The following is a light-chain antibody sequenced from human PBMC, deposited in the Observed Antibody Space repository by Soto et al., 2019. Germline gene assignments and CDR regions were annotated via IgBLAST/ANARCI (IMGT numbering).Light chain of an antibody. CDR3: EQRSTWPPWT. CDR2: TAS. CDR1: QSVSNY. J-gene: IGKJ1*01. Sequence: EIVLTQSPATLSLSPGERATLSCRASQSVSNYLAWYQHKPGQAPRLLIYTASSRATGIPARFSGSGSGTDFTLTISSREPEDFAVYYCEQRSTWPPWTFGQGTKVEVK. V-gene: IGKV3-11*01.